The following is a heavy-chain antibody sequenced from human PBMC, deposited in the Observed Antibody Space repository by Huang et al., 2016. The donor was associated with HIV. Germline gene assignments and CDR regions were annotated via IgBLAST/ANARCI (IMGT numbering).Heavy chain of an antibody. Sequence: VQLVQSGAEVKRPGTSVKISCKASGGSFNSLAFNWVRQAPGQGLQYMEGIVPLFSVTNYAEKFRGRRTISADKSTSTVFMELRGLTSEDTAVFFCAREGQTWYGKPIAAFEIWGQGTTVIVSP. CDR3: AREGQTWYGKPIAAFEI. CDR2: IVPLFSVT. V-gene: IGHV1-69*10. J-gene: IGHJ3*02. D-gene: IGHD6-13*01. CDR1: GGSFNSLA.